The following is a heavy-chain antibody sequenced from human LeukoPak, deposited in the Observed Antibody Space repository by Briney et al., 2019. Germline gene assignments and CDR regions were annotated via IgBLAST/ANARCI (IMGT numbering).Heavy chain of an antibody. Sequence: GGSLRLSCAASGFTFSSYAMSWVRQAPGKGLEWVSAISGSGDSTYYADSVKGRFTISRDNSKNTLYLQMNSLRAEDTAVYYCAKDRIAAPAAGERFDPWGQGTLVTVSS. CDR3: AKDRIAAPAAGERFDP. J-gene: IGHJ5*02. CDR1: GFTFSSYA. V-gene: IGHV3-23*01. D-gene: IGHD6-13*01. CDR2: ISGSGDST.